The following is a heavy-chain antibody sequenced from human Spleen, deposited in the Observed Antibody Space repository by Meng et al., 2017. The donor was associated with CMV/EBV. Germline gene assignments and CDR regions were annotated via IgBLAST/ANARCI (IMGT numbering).Heavy chain of an antibody. V-gene: IGHV3-74*03. J-gene: IGHJ3*02. CDR3: AREEVLPDPFDI. CDR2: LSSDGSYT. CDR1: GFTFSSYE. Sequence: GESLKISCAASGFTFSSYEMNWVRQAPGKGLVWVSRLSSDGSYTTYADSVKGRFTISRDNAKNTLYLQMKSLRVEDTAVYYCAREEVLPDPFDIWGQGTMVTVSS.